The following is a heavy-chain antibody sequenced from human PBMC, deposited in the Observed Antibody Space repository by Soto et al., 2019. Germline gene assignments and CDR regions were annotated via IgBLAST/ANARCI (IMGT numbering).Heavy chain of an antibody. Sequence: GGSLRLSCAASGFTFSSYSMNWVRQAPGKGLEWVSSISSSSSYIYYADSVKGRFTISRDNAKNSLYLQMNSLRAEDTAVYYCARGLGTLMVYAKFDYWGQGTLVTVSS. CDR1: GFTFSSYS. D-gene: IGHD2-8*01. V-gene: IGHV3-21*01. CDR3: ARGLGTLMVYAKFDY. J-gene: IGHJ4*02. CDR2: ISSSSSYI.